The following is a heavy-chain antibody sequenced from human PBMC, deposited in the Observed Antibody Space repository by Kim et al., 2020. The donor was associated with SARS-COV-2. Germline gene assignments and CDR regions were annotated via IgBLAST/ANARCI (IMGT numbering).Heavy chain of an antibody. CDR2: INLDGSET. CDR1: GFEFSHHW. Sequence: GGSLRLSCAASGFEFSHHWMNWVRQAPGKGLELVANINLDGSETTYVDSVRDRYTNSRDNAKNSLYLKRNSQRDVDTAVYYCARSNYFHNWGQGTLVTVSS. CDR3: ARSNYFHN. V-gene: IGHV3-7*03. J-gene: IGHJ4*02.